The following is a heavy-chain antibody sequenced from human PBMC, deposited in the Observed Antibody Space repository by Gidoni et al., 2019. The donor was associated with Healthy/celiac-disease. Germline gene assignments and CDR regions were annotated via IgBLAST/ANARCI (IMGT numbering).Heavy chain of an antibody. J-gene: IGHJ5*02. D-gene: IGHD3-22*01. CDR1: GFTVSSNY. CDR3: ARALRGGYWFWFDP. V-gene: IGHV3-66*01. Sequence: EVQLVESGGGLVQPGGSMRLSCAASGFTVSSNYMSWVRQAPGKGLEWVSVIYSGGSTYYADSVKGRFTISRDNSKNTLYLQMNSLRAEDMAVYYCARALRGGYWFWFDPWGQGTLVTVSS. CDR2: IYSGGST.